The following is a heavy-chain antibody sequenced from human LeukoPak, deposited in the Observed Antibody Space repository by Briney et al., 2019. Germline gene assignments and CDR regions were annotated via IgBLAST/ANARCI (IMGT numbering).Heavy chain of an antibody. CDR3: ARDSGWFAY. CDR1: GGPVSSGSYY. V-gene: IGHV4-61*01. CDR2: IFYSGST. J-gene: IGHJ4*02. D-gene: IGHD3-10*01. Sequence: PSETLSLTCTVSGGPVSSGSYYWSWIRQPPGKGLEWIGFIFYSGSTKYNPSLKSRLTVSVDTSKNQFSLKLSSVTAADTAVYYCARDSGWFAYWGQGTLVTVSS.